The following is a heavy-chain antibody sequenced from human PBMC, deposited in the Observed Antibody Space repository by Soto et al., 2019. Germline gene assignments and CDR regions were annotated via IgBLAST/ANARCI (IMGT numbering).Heavy chain of an antibody. CDR2: ISYDGSNK. V-gene: IGHV3-30*18. CDR1: GFTFSSYG. J-gene: IGHJ4*02. CDR3: AKDHDDANLGDY. D-gene: IGHD3-16*01. Sequence: QVQLVESGGGVVQPGRSLRLSCAASGFTFSSYGMHWVRQAPGKGLEWVAVISYDGSNKYYADSVKGRFTISRDNSKNTLYLQMNSLRAEDTAVYYCAKDHDDANLGDYWGQGTLVTVSS.